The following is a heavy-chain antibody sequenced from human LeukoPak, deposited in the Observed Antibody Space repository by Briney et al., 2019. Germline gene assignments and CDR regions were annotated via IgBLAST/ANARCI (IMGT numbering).Heavy chain of an antibody. CDR1: GYTFTSYY. CDR3: ATDYPPAMVRGVIDY. J-gene: IGHJ4*02. CDR2: FDPEDGET. V-gene: IGHV1-24*01. Sequence: ASVKVSCKASGYTFTSYYMHWVRQAPGKGLEWMGGFDPEDGETIYAQKFQGRVTMTEDTSTDTAYMELSSLRSEDTAVYYCATDYPPAMVRGVIDYWGQGTLVTVSS. D-gene: IGHD3-10*01.